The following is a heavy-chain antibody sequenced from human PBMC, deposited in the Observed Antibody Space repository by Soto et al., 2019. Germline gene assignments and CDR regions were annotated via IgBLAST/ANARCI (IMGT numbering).Heavy chain of an antibody. CDR2: ISGSGDIT. D-gene: IGHD2-2*01. V-gene: IGHV3-23*01. CDR3: AKTFYQRLLGEVFGS. CDR1: GFIFSNYV. Sequence: GSLRLSCAASGFIFSNYVMDWVRQAPGKGLEWVSVISGSGDITYYADSVQGRFTMSRDSSRNTVYLQLNSLRTEDTAVYYCAKTFYQRLLGEVFGSWGQGTQVTVS. J-gene: IGHJ4*02.